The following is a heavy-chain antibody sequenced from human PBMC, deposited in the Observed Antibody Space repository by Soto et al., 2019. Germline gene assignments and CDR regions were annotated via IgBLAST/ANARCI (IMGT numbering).Heavy chain of an antibody. J-gene: IGHJ4*02. V-gene: IGHV3-23*01. CDR3: ARGSTDSYPGSRIFDF. Sequence: GGSLRLSCVAPGITFGSRAMTRVRQAPWEGLEWVSTITDSGGDAKYADSVRGRFAISRDNSKKTLYPQISSLTAEDSAIYYCARGSTDSYPGSRIFDFWGRGTLVTVSS. CDR2: ITDSGGDA. D-gene: IGHD3-10*01. CDR1: GITFGSRA.